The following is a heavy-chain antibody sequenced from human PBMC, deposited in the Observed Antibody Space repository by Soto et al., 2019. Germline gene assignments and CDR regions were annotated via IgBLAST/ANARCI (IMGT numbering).Heavy chain of an antibody. Sequence: ASGFTFSDYYMSWIRQAPGKGLEWVSYISSSGSTIYYADSVKGRFTISRDNAKNSLYLQMNSLRAEDTAVYYCARAHIPYYYDSSGYPDYWGQGTLVTVSS. CDR3: ARAHIPYYYDSSGYPDY. CDR1: GFTFSDYY. J-gene: IGHJ4*02. D-gene: IGHD3-22*01. V-gene: IGHV3-11*04. CDR2: ISSSGSTI.